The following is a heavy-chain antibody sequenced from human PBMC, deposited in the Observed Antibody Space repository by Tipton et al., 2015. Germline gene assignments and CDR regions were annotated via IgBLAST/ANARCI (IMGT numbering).Heavy chain of an antibody. CDR3: ARIFGSSWPYYYGMDV. J-gene: IGHJ6*02. D-gene: IGHD6-13*01. V-gene: IGHV1-69*01. CDR1: GGTFSSYD. Sequence: QLVQSGAEVKKPGSSVKVSCRAFGGTFSSYDITWVRQAPGQGVEWMGGIIPIFGTANYAQKFKGRVTITAEESTTTAHMELSSLRSEDTAVYYCARIFGSSWPYYYGMDVWGQGTTVTVSS. CDR2: IIPIFGTA.